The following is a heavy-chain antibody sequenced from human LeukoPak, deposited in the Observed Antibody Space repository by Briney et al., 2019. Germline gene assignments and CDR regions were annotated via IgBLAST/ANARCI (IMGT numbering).Heavy chain of an antibody. Sequence: PGGSLRLSCTASGFTFSGAWMTCVRQAPGKGLEWVANIKKDGSEKYYVDSVKGRFTISRDNAKTSLYLQMNSLRAEDTAVYYCARDLSGVTGYTYGRGIDYWGQGTLVTVSS. CDR1: GFTFSGAW. CDR3: ARDLSGVTGYTYGRGIDY. D-gene: IGHD5-18*01. J-gene: IGHJ4*02. CDR2: IKKDGSEK. V-gene: IGHV3-7*01.